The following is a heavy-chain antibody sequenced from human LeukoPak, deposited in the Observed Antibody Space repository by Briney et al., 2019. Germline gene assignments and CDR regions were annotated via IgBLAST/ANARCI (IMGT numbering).Heavy chain of an antibody. D-gene: IGHD6-13*01. Sequence: SETLSLTCTVSGGSISSGDYYWSWIRQPPGKGLEWIGYIYYSGSTYYNPSLKSRVTISVDTSKNQFSLKLSSVTAADTAVYYCARRGMGIAAAGPFDYWGQGTLVTVSS. J-gene: IGHJ4*02. CDR3: ARRGMGIAAAGPFDY. V-gene: IGHV4-30-4*01. CDR2: IYYSGST. CDR1: GGSISSGDYY.